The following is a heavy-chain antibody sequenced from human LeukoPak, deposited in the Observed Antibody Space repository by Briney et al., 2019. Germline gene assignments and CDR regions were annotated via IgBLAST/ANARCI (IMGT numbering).Heavy chain of an antibody. V-gene: IGHV3-49*04. CDR1: GFTFGDYA. CDR2: IRSKTYGGTT. D-gene: IGHD6-13*01. J-gene: IGHJ6*03. Sequence: GGSLRLSCTASGFTFGDYAMSWVRQAPGKGLEWVGFIRSKTYGGTTEYAASVKGRFTISRDDSKSIAYLQMNSLKTEDTAVYYCTRASSSTWSHYYYYMDVWGKGTTVTISS. CDR3: TRASSSTWSHYYYYMDV.